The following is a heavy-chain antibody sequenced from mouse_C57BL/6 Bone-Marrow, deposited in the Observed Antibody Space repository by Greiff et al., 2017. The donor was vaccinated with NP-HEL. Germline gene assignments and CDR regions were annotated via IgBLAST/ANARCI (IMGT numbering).Heavy chain of an antibody. J-gene: IGHJ1*03. Sequence: VKLMEAGPGLVKPSQSLFLTCSITGFPLTSGYYWIWIRQSPGKPLEWMGYITHCGETFYNPSLQSPISITRETSKNQFFLQLNSVTTEDTAMYYCAGDYDGYWYFDVWGTGTTVTVSS. CDR2: ITHCGET. D-gene: IGHD2-3*01. V-gene: IGHV12-3*01. CDR1: GFPLTSGYY. CDR3: AGDYDGYWYFDV.